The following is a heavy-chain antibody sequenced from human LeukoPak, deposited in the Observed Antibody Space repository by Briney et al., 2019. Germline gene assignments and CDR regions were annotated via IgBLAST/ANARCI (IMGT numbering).Heavy chain of an antibody. CDR2: KYEEGSEK. CDR3: VTYKNQPHTLFFDF. CDR1: GHTFKNYW. D-gene: IGHD1-1*01. Sequence: GGSQTLSCAPSGHTFKNYWVNWVRQSPGKGLECVAYKYEEGSEKIYVDSVKGRFTTSRDNARNSLSLQMNGLRSEDTAVYDCVTYKNQPHTLFFDFWGQGALVTVSA. V-gene: IGHV3-7*01. J-gene: IGHJ4*02.